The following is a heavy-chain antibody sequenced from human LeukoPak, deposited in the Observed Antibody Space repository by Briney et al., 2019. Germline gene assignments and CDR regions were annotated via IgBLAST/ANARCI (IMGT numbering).Heavy chain of an antibody. CDR1: GGSISSYY. Sequence: SETLSLTCTVSGGSISSYYWSWIRQPPGKGLEWIGYIYYSGSTNYNPSLKSRVTMSVDTSKNQFSLKLSSVTAADTAVYYCARDGAYYYDSDAFDIWGQGTMVTVSS. V-gene: IGHV4-59*12. J-gene: IGHJ3*02. CDR3: ARDGAYYYDSDAFDI. CDR2: IYYSGST. D-gene: IGHD3-22*01.